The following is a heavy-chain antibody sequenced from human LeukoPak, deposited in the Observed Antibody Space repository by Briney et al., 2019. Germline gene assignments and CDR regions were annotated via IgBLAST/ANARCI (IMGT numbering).Heavy chain of an antibody. CDR3: AKRSGAPNNFDY. V-gene: IGHV3-43*02. D-gene: IGHD1-1*01. Sequence: GGSLRLSSATSGFTFDEHAMHWVRQVPGRGLEWVSLISGDGANEYYADSVKGRFAISRDNSRNSLFLQMNSLRTEDTALYFCAKRSGAPNNFDYWGQGVLVTVSS. CDR2: ISGDGANE. J-gene: IGHJ4*02. CDR1: GFTFDEHA.